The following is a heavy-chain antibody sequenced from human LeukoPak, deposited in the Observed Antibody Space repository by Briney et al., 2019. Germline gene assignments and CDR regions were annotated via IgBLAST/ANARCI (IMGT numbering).Heavy chain of an antibody. V-gene: IGHV4-38-2*02. CDR3: ARDDSGSFDY. D-gene: IGHD3-10*01. CDR2: IYHSGST. CDR1: GYSISSGYY. Sequence: SETLSLTCDDSGYSISSGYYWGWIRQPPGKGLEWIGSIYHSGSTYYKPSLKSRVTISVDTSKNQFSLKLSSVTAADTALYYCARDDSGSFDYWGQGTLVIVSS. J-gene: IGHJ4*02.